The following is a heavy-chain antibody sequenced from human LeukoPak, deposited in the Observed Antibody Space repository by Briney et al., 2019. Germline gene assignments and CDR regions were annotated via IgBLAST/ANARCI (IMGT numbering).Heavy chain of an antibody. CDR1: GFTFSNAW. D-gene: IGHD2-15*01. CDR2: IKSKTDGGTT. Sequence: PGGSLRLSCAASGFTFSNAWMSWVRQAPGKGLEWVGRIKSKTDGGTTDYASPVKVRFTISRDDSKYTLYLQMNSLKTEDTAVYYCTRRYCSGGTCSVDYWGQGTLVTVSS. J-gene: IGHJ4*02. CDR3: TRRYCSGGTCSVDY. V-gene: IGHV3-15*01.